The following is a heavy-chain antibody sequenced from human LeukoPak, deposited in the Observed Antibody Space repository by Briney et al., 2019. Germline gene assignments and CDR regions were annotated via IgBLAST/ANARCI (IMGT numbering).Heavy chain of an antibody. J-gene: IGHJ4*02. V-gene: IGHV4-59*08. CDR1: GGSISSLY. Sequence: SETLSLTCSVSGGSISSLYWSWIRQPPRQELEWIGYIYYTGSTNYNPSLKSPVTMFVDMSKNQFSLRLSSVTAAATAVYYCARHRAYSSSSPFDYWGQGTLVTVSS. D-gene: IGHD6-6*01. CDR2: IYYTGST. CDR3: ARHRAYSSSSPFDY.